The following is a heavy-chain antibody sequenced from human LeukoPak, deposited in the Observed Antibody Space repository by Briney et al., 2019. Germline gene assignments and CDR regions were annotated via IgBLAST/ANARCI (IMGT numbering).Heavy chain of an antibody. D-gene: IGHD6-13*01. J-gene: IGHJ4*02. V-gene: IGHV3-7*03. CDR2: IKEDGSER. CDR3: ARSGSSWYSDDY. Sequence: GGSLRLSCEGSAFIFSGHWMNWVRQTPGKGLEWVASIKEDGSERQYVDSVKGRFSISRDNTKGSLFLQLNSLRAEDTAVYYCARSGSSWYSDDYWGRGTLVTVSS. CDR1: AFIFSGHW.